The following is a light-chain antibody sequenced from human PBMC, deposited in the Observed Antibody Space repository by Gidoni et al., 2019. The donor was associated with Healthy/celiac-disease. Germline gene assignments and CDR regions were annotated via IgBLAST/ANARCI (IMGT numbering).Light chain of an antibody. CDR2: GAS. Sequence: EIVLPQSPGTLSLSPGERATLSCRASQSISSSYLAWYQQKPGQAPRLLIYGASSRATGIPDRFSGSGSGTDFTLTISRLEPEDFAVYYCQQYGSSRGSFXXXTKLEIK. CDR3: QQYGSSRGS. J-gene: IGKJ2*04. CDR1: QSISSSY. V-gene: IGKV3-20*01.